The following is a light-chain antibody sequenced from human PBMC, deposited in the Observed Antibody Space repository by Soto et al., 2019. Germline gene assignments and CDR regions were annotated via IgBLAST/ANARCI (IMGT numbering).Light chain of an antibody. CDR1: QSISRW. V-gene: IGKV1-5*03. Sequence: DIHMTQSPSTLSASVGDRVTITCRASQSISRWLDWYQQKPGKAPKLLIYKTSSLETGVPSRFSGSGSGTEFTLTISSLQPDDFATYYCQHYKDYSWTFGQGTKVEVK. CDR2: KTS. J-gene: IGKJ1*01. CDR3: QHYKDYSWT.